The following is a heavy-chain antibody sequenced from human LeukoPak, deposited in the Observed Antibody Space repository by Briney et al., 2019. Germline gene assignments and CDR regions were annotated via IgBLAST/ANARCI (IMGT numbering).Heavy chain of an antibody. D-gene: IGHD6-13*01. CDR3: ARLSIAAAGHNYYYYYMDV. V-gene: IGHV1-8*01. CDR2: MNPNSGNT. J-gene: IGHJ6*03. Sequence: ASVKVSCKASGYTFTSYDINWVRQATGQGLEWMGWMNPNSGNTGYAQKFQGRVTMTRNTSISTAYMGLSSLISEDTAVYYCARLSIAAAGHNYYYYYMDVWGKGTTVTVSS. CDR1: GYTFTSYD.